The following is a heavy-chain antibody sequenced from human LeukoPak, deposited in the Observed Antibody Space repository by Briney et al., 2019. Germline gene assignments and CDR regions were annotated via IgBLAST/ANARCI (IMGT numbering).Heavy chain of an antibody. Sequence: PSETLSLTCTVSGGSISSYYWSWIRQPPGKGLEWIGYIYYSGSTNYNPSLKSRVTISLDTPKNQFSLKLGSVTAADTAVYYCARDKVVTAIEEGWFDPWGQGTLVTVSS. CDR3: ARDKVVTAIEEGWFDP. V-gene: IGHV4-59*01. CDR1: GGSISSYY. CDR2: IYYSGST. D-gene: IGHD2-21*02. J-gene: IGHJ5*02.